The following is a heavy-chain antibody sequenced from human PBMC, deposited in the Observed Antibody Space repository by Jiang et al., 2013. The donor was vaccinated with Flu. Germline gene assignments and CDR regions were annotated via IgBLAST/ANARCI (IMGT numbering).Heavy chain of an antibody. CDR2: ISAYNGNT. CDR1: GYTFISYG. J-gene: IGHJ3*02. CDR3: ASPRYSSGWYDAFDI. D-gene: IGHD6-19*01. Sequence: GAEVKKPGASVKVSCKASGYTFISYGISWVRQAPGQGLEWMGWISAYNGNTNYAQKLQGRVTMTTDTSTSTAYMELRSLRSDDTAVYYCASPRYSSGWYDAFDIWGQGTMVTVSS. V-gene: IGHV1-18*04.